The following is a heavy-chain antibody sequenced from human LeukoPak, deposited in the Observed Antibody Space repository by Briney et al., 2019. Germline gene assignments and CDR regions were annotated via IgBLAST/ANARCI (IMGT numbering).Heavy chain of an antibody. D-gene: IGHD3-22*01. CDR2: INPNSGGT. CDR1: GYTFTGYY. J-gene: IGHJ4*02. V-gene: IGHV1-2*02. CDR3: ARGPDYYDSSGYYKNFDY. Sequence: ASVKVSCKASGYTFTGYYMHWVRQAAGQGLEWMGWINPNSGGTNYAQKFQGRVTMTRDTSISTAYMVLSRLRFDDTAVYYCARGPDYYDSSGYYKNFDYWGQGTLVTVSS.